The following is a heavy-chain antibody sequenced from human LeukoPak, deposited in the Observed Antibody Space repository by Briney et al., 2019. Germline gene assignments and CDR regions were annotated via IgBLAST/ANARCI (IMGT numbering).Heavy chain of an antibody. D-gene: IGHD1-26*01. J-gene: IGHJ4*02. CDR3: AREDRVGATHYFDY. V-gene: IGHV3-33*01. CDR2: IWYDGSNK. CDR1: GITFSSYG. Sequence: PGGSLRLSCAASGITFSSYGMHWVRQTPGKGLEWVAVIWYDGSNKYYADSVKGRFTISRDNSRDTLYLQMNSLRAEDTAVYYCAREDRVGATHYFDYWGQGTLVTVSS.